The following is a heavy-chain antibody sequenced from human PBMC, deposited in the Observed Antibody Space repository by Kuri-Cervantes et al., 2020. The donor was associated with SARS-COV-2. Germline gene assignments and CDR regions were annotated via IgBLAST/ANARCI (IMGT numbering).Heavy chain of an antibody. V-gene: IGHV4-4*07. D-gene: IGHD2-2*03. CDR1: GYSISSYY. Sequence: SETLSLTCTVSGYSISSYYWSWIRQPAGKGLEWIGRIYISGSTNYNPSLESRVTMSIDTSRNQFSLRLSSVTAADTAVYYCAGGYTGWISNWGQGTPVTVSS. CDR2: IYISGST. J-gene: IGHJ4*02. CDR3: AGGYTGWISN.